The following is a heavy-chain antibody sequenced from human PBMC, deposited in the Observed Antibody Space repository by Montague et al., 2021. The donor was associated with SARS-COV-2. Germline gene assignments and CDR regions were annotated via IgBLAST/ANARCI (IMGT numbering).Heavy chain of an antibody. Sequence: SLRLSCAASGFIFSSYEMNWVRQAPGKGLEWISYISSSGGGSTKHYTDSVKGRFTTSRDNAKNSLYLQMNSLRVKDTAIYYCARDRDWDDWCGMDVWGQGTTVTVSS. CDR3: ARDRDWDDWCGMDV. V-gene: IGHV3-48*03. CDR2: ISSSGGGSTK. J-gene: IGHJ6*02. CDR1: GFIFSSYE. D-gene: IGHD2-21*01.